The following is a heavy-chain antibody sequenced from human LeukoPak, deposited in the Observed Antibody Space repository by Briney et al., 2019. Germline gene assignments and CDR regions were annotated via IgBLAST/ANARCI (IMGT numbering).Heavy chain of an antibody. V-gene: IGHV4-31*03. CDR1: GGSISSGGYY. Sequence: SETLSLTCTVSGGSISSGGYYWSWIRQHPGKGLEWIGYIYYSGSTYYNPSIKSRVTISVDTSKNQFSLKLSSVTAADTAVYYCARDQLRGAFDIWGQGTMVTVSS. CDR3: ARDQLRGAFDI. D-gene: IGHD5-18*01. J-gene: IGHJ3*02. CDR2: IYYSGST.